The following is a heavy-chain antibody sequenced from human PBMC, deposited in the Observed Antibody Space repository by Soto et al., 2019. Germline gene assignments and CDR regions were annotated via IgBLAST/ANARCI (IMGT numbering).Heavy chain of an antibody. CDR3: ARDNYGMDV. CDR1: GFTFSSYV. Sequence: WGSLRLSCAASGFTFSSYVMHLVRQAPGKGLEWMAVISYDERNQYYADSVKGRFTISRDNSKNTVYLQMNSLRAEDTALYYCARDNYGMDVWGQGTAVTVS. V-gene: IGHV3-30*03. J-gene: IGHJ6*02. CDR2: ISYDERNQ.